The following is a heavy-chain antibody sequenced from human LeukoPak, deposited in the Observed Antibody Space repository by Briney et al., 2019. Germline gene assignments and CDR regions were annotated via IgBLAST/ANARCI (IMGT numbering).Heavy chain of an antibody. CDR2: ISSGGSAV. J-gene: IGHJ5*01. V-gene: IGHV3-48*01. CDR1: GFTFSTYN. Sequence: GGSLRLSCAXSGFTFSTYNMLWVRQTPAKGLEWLFYISSGGSAVHHADSVKDRFTFSRDNDKNSLYLQMNSLRVEDTGIYYCARVSLRGVWFDYWGQGTRVTVSS. D-gene: IGHD2-8*01. CDR3: ARVSLRGVWFDY.